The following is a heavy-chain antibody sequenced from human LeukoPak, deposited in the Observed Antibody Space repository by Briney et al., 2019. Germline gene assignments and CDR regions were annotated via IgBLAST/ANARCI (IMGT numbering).Heavy chain of an antibody. CDR1: GCSISSGYY. CDR2: IYYSGST. D-gene: IGHD3-3*01. Sequence: SETLSLTCTVSGCSISSGYYWGWIRQPPGKGLEWIGYIYYSGSTNYNPSLKSRVTISVDTSKNQFSLKLSSVTAADTAVYYCAGGFWSGYSDYWGQGTLVTVSS. V-gene: IGHV4-61*01. J-gene: IGHJ4*02. CDR3: AGGFWSGYSDY.